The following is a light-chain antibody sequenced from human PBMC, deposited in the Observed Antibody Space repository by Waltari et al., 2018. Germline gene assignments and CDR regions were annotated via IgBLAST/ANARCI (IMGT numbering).Light chain of an antibody. Sequence: DIVVTQSPLSLPVTPGEPASISCRSSQSLLHTNGYNYVDWYLQKPGQSPQLLIYLGSNRAPGVPDRFSGSGSGTDFTLKISRVEAEDVGVYYCTQGLQTPVTFGGGTKVEIK. J-gene: IGKJ4*01. V-gene: IGKV2-28*01. CDR1: QSLLHTNGYNY. CDR2: LGS. CDR3: TQGLQTPVT.